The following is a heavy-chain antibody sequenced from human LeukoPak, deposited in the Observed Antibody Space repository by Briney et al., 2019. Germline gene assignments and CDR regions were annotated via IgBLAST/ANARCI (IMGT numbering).Heavy chain of an antibody. CDR2: INSDGTNT. CDR3: ARVVPAAIGDYYYYYGMDV. J-gene: IGHJ6*02. CDR1: GFTLNDYW. V-gene: IGHV3-74*01. Sequence: GGSLRLSCAAFGFTLNDYWMHWVRQVPGTGPVWVSYINSDGTNTDYADSVKGRFTISRDNSKNTLYLQMNSLRAEDTAVYYCARVVPAAIGDYYYYYGMDVWGQGTTVTVSS. D-gene: IGHD2-2*01.